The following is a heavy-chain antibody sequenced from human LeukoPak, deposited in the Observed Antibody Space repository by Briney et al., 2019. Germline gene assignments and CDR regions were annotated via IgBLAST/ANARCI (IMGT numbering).Heavy chain of an antibody. D-gene: IGHD3-10*01. CDR2: ISGSGGST. CDR3: AKDRVMVRGGTQDY. V-gene: IGHV3-23*01. J-gene: IGHJ4*02. CDR1: GFTFSSYA. Sequence: GGSLRLSCAASGFTFSSYAMSWVRQAPGKGLEWVSAISGSGGSTYYADSVKGRFTISRDNSKNTLYQQMNSLRAEDTAVYYCAKDRVMVRGGTQDYWGQGTLVTVSS.